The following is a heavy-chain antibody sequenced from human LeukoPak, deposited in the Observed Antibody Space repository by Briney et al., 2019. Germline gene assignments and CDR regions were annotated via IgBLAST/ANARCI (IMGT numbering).Heavy chain of an antibody. D-gene: IGHD6-13*01. CDR3: ARHSSSWYPDY. CDR1: GGSIRSYY. Sequence: PSETLSLTCTVSGGSIRSYYWCWIRQPPGKGLEWIGYIHYTGSTNYNPSLKSRVTISVDTSKNQFSLQLSSVTATDTAVYFCARHSSSWYPDYWGQGTLVTVSS. J-gene: IGHJ4*02. V-gene: IGHV4-59*08. CDR2: IHYTGST.